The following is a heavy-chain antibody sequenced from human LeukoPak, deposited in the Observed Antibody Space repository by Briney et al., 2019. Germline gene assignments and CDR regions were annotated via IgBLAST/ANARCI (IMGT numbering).Heavy chain of an antibody. CDR1: GFTFSSYG. V-gene: IGHV3-30*18. J-gene: IGHJ4*02. D-gene: IGHD6-19*01. Sequence: PGRSLRLSCAASGFTFSSYGMHWVRQAPGKGLEWVAVISYDGSNKYYADSVKGRFTISRDNSKNTLYLQMNSLRAEDTAVYYCAKDLKQWLAEPRYYFDYWGQRTLVTVSS. CDR3: AKDLKQWLAEPRYYFDY. CDR2: ISYDGSNK.